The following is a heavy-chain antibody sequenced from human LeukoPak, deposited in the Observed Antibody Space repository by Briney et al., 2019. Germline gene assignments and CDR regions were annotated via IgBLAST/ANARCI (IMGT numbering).Heavy chain of an antibody. CDR1: GFTFPNYV. D-gene: IGHD5-24*01. V-gene: IGHV3-23*01. Sequence: GGSLRLSCAASGFTFPNYVISWVRQAPGKGLEWVSAISGSGGNTYYADSVKGRFTISRDNSKNTLYLQMNSLRAEDAAVYYCAKQSGRWLHLAPREAAYSFDYWGQGTLVTVSS. J-gene: IGHJ4*02. CDR2: ISGSGGNT. CDR3: AKQSGRWLHLAPREAAYSFDY.